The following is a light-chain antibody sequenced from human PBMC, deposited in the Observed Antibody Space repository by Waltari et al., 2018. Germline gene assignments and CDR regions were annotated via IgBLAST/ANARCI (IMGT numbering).Light chain of an antibody. V-gene: IGKV4-1*01. CDR1: QILLSSVNRKSY. Sequence: DCVLTQSPESLAVSLGERASINCMSSQILLSSVNRKSYLAWFQQRPGRPPKLLIYWASTRQSGVPDRFTGSGSGTNFTLTITSLRTEDVAVYYCQQYFSVPRTFGRGTKVEVK. J-gene: IGKJ1*01. CDR2: WAS. CDR3: QQYFSVPRT.